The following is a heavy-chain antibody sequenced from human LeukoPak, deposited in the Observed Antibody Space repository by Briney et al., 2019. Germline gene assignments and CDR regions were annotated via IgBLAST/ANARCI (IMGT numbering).Heavy chain of an antibody. D-gene: IGHD2-15*01. J-gene: IGHJ6*02. Sequence: GGSLRLSCAASGFTFSSYSVNWVRQAPGKGLEWVSSISSSSSYIYYADSVKGRFTISRDNAKNSLYLQMNSLRAEDTAVYYCASLRGSCSGGSCYDYYGMDVWGQGTTVTVSS. V-gene: IGHV3-21*01. CDR2: ISSSSSYI. CDR1: GFTFSSYS. CDR3: ASLRGSCSGGSCYDYYGMDV.